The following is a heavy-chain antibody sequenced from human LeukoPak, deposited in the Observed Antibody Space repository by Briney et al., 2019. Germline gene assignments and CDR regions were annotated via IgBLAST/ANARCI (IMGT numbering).Heavy chain of an antibody. D-gene: IGHD1-26*01. V-gene: IGHV4-59*08. Sequence: SETLSLTCTVSGGSISSYYWSWIRQPSGKGLEWIGYIYYSGSTNYNPSLKSRVTISVDTSKNQFSLKLSSVTAADTAVYYCARLYRATDAFDIWGQGTMVTVSS. J-gene: IGHJ3*02. CDR1: GGSISSYY. CDR3: ARLYRATDAFDI. CDR2: IYYSGST.